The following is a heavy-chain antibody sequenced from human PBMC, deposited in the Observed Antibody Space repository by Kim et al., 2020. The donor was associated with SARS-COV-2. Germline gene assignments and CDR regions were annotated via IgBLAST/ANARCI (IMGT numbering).Heavy chain of an antibody. V-gene: IGHV1-2*02. J-gene: IGHJ6*02. Sequence: YAQKFQRRVTMTRDTSISTAYMELSRLRSDDTAVYYCARDLSYGDYGMDVWGQGTMVTVSS. D-gene: IGHD4-17*01. CDR3: ARDLSYGDYGMDV.